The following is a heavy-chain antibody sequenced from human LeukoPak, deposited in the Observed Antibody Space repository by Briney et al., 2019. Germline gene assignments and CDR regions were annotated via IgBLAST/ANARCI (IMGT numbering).Heavy chain of an antibody. D-gene: IGHD1-26*01. CDR2: ISSSSSYT. V-gene: IGHV3-11*03. CDR3: TDGISGVYRADPDH. Sequence: PGGSLRLSCASSGFTFSGYYMSWIRQAPGKGLEWVSYISSSSSYTNYADSVKGRFTISRDNAKNSLYLQMNSLRAEDTAVYFCTDGISGVYRADPDHWGQGTPVTVSS. CDR1: GFTFSGYY. J-gene: IGHJ4*02.